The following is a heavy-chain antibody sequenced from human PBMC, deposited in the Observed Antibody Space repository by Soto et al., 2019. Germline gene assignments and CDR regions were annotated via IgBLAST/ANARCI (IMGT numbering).Heavy chain of an antibody. CDR3: AKEMTSGYYLFDY. CDR2: ISGTGGST. CDR1: GFTFSSYA. D-gene: IGHD3-22*01. V-gene: IGHV3-23*01. J-gene: IGHJ4*02. Sequence: GGSLRLSCAASGFTFSSYAMSWVRQAPGKGLEWVSAISGTGGSTYYPDSVKGRFTISRDNSKNTVYLQMNSLRAEDAAVYYCAKEMTSGYYLFDYWGQGTLVTVSS.